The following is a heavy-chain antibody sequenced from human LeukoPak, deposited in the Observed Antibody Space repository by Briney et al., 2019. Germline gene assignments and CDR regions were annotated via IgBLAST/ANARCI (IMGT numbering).Heavy chain of an antibody. CDR1: GGSISSGSYY. D-gene: IGHD6-19*01. V-gene: IGHV4-61*02. CDR3: ARDAIAVADHYYYYYMDV. Sequence: SETLSLTCTVSGGSISSGSYYWSWIRHPAGKGLEWIGRIYTSGSTNYNPSLKSRVTISVDTSKNQFSLKLSSVTAADTAVYYCARDAIAVADHYYYYYMDVWGKGTTVTISS. J-gene: IGHJ6*03. CDR2: IYTSGST.